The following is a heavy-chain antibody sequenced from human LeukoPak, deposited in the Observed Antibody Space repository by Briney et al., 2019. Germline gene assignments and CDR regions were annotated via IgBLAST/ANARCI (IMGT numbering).Heavy chain of an antibody. J-gene: IGHJ6*02. CDR2: IRYDGSNK. CDR3: AKEDSSSSWYGYYGMDV. CDR1: GFTFSSYG. Sequence: GGSLRLSCAASGFTFSSYGMHWVRQAPGKGLEWVAFIRYDGSNKYYADSVKGRSTISRDNSKNTLYLQMNSLRAEDTAVYYCAKEDSSSSWYGYYGMDVWGQGTTVTVSS. D-gene: IGHD6-13*01. V-gene: IGHV3-30*02.